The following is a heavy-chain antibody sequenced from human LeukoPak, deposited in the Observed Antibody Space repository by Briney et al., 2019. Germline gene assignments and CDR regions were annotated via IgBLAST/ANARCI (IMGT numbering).Heavy chain of an antibody. CDR1: AFIFSKYY. V-gene: IGHV3-7*05. J-gene: IGHJ4*02. CDR3: ARGAWRQCDN. Sequence: GGSLRLSCAAAAFIFSKYYMSWVRQAPGKGLEWVATIKQDGSDQYYVDSLKGRFTISRDNANNSLYLQMNILRVEDTAVYYCARGAWRQCDNWGQGTLVTVSS. CDR2: IKQDGSDQ. D-gene: IGHD6-19*01.